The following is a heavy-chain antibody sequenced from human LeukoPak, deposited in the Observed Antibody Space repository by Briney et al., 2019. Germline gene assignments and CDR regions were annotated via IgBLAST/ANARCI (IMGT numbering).Heavy chain of an antibody. J-gene: IGHJ4*02. CDR3: AKASGRSAYGLDY. V-gene: IGHV3-30*02. CDR2: IRNDGSKK. Sequence: PGGSLRLSCVAAGFTFSDYGMHWVRQAPGKGLEWVAFIRNDGSKKYYVDSVKGRFTISRDDSKNTVCLQMYSLRPDDTAVYYCAKASGRSAYGLDYWGQGTLVTVFS. D-gene: IGHD3-16*01. CDR1: GFTFSDYG.